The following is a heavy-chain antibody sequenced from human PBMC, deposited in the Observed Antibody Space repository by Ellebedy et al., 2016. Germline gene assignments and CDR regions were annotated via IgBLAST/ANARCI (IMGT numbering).Heavy chain of an antibody. Sequence: ASVKVSCKASGGTFNNSAISWVRQAPGQGLEWLGRIIPILGIANYAQTFQGRLTITANKSTRTVYMELSSLTSEDTAVYYCARDAIQFLEWVYKYAMDVWGQGTTVTVSS. J-gene: IGHJ6*02. D-gene: IGHD3-3*01. CDR2: IIPILGIA. CDR3: ARDAIQFLEWVYKYAMDV. V-gene: IGHV1-69*04. CDR1: GGTFNNSA.